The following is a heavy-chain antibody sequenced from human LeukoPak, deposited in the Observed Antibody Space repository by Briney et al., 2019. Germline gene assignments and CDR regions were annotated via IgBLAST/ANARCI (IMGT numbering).Heavy chain of an antibody. D-gene: IGHD5-18*01. V-gene: IGHV3-23*01. CDR2: ISASGGNT. Sequence: PGGSLRLSCAASGFTFSSYGMSWVRQAPGKGLEWVSTISASGGNTYYADSVKGRFAISRDNSKNTLYLQMDSLRAEDTAVYYCAKKGPVDTSMVGPRGNWFDPWGQGTLVTVSS. CDR1: GFTFSSYG. J-gene: IGHJ5*02. CDR3: AKKGPVDTSMVGPRGNWFDP.